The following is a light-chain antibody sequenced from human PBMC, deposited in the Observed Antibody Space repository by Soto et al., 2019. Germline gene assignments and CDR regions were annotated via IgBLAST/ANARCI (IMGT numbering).Light chain of an antibody. Sequence: QSVLTQPPSASGTPGQTITISCSGGSCNIGINTVNWYEHLPGTAPRLLIYGNNQRPSAGPARVSGSNSGTSASLAISGLQSEDEGHYYCATWDDSLDVYVFGTGTKVTVL. CDR1: SCNIGINT. J-gene: IGLJ1*01. V-gene: IGLV1-44*01. CDR2: GNN. CDR3: ATWDDSLDVYV.